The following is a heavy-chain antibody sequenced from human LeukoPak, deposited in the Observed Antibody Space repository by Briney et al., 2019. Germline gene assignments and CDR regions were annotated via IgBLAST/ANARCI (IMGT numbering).Heavy chain of an antibody. V-gene: IGHV1-8*01. J-gene: IGHJ1*01. Sequence: GASVKVSCKASGYTFTNYEINWVRQATGQGLEWMGWMNPNSGDTAYAQKFQGRITMTRSTFISTAYMELSSLRSEDTAVYYCARGLGSYDSSELTWPMISFWGQGTVVTVSS. CDR2: MNPNSGDT. D-gene: IGHD3-22*01. CDR1: GYTFTNYE. CDR3: ARGLGSYDSSELTWPMISF.